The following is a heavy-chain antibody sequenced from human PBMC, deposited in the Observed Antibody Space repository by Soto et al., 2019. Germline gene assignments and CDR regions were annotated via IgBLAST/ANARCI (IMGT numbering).Heavy chain of an antibody. J-gene: IGHJ6*02. CDR3: GRHPYGDYDIMDV. D-gene: IGHD2-8*01. CDR1: GYSFSNYW. Sequence: GESVKISCXTSGYSFSNYWVGWVRQMPGKGLEWIGIIYPGGSDTRYSPSFQGQVTISAVKSISTAYLQWSSLKASDTAMYYCGRHPYGDYDIMDVWGQGTTVTVSS. CDR2: IYPGGSDT. V-gene: IGHV5-51*01.